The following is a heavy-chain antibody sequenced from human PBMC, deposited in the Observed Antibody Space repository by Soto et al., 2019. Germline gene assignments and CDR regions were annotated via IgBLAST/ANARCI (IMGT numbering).Heavy chain of an antibody. D-gene: IGHD2-2*01. CDR2: IKSKTDGGTT. V-gene: IGHV3-15*07. Sequence: GGSLRLSCAASGFTFSNAWMNWVRQAPGKGLEWVGRIKSKTDGGTTDYAAPVKGRFTISRDDSKNTLYLQMNSLKTEDTAVYYCTTRPPQLLATFLMDVWGQGTTVTVSS. CDR1: GFTFSNAW. J-gene: IGHJ6*02. CDR3: TTRPPQLLATFLMDV.